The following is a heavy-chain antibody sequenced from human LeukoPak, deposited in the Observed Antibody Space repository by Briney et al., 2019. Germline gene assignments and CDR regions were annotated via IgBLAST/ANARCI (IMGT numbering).Heavy chain of an antibody. Sequence: ASETLSLTCTVSGGSISSYYWTWIRQPPGKGLEWIGYIYYSGSTNYCPSLKSRLTISVDTSKNQFSLELSSVTAADTAVYYCARQSRGAGNGMDVWGQGTTVTVSS. V-gene: IGHV4-59*08. CDR3: ARQSRGAGNGMDV. CDR1: GGSISSYY. J-gene: IGHJ6*02. CDR2: IYYSGST.